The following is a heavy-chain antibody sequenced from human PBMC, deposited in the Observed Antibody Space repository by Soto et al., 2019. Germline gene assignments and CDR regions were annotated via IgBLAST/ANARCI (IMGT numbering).Heavy chain of an antibody. CDR1: GGSISSYY. J-gene: IGHJ4*02. V-gene: IGHV4-59*01. Sequence: SETLSLTCTVSGGSISSYYWSWIRQPPGKGLQWIGYIYYSGTTNYNPSLKSRVTISVDTSKNQFSLRLSSVTAADTAVYYCANRYYDGSGYLHDYWGQGILVTVSS. CDR2: IYYSGTT. D-gene: IGHD3-22*01. CDR3: ANRYYDGSGYLHDY.